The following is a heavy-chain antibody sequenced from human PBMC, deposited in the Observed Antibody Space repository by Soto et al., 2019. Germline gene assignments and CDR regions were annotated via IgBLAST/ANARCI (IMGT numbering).Heavy chain of an antibody. V-gene: IGHV1-2*02. J-gene: IGHJ4*02. CDR3: ARDHDSSGYHDY. D-gene: IGHD3-22*01. CDR1: GYTFTGYY. CDR2: INPNSGGT. Sequence: ASVKVSCKASGYTFTGYYMHWVRQAPGQGLEWMGWINPNSGGTNYAQKFQGRVTMTRDTSISTAYMELSRLRSDDTAVYYCARDHDSSGYHDYWGQGTQVTVSS.